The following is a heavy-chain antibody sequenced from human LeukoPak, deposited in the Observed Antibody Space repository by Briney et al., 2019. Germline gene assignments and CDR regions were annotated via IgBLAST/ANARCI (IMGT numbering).Heavy chain of an antibody. CDR2: TYYSGST. V-gene: IGHV4-39*01. J-gene: IGHJ4*02. CDR3: ARQGLWRYASY. D-gene: IGHD3-16*01. CDR1: GGSIGSRDFY. Sequence: SETLSLTCTVSGGSIGSRDFYWGWIRQPPGKGLEWIGGTYYSGSTYYNPSLKSRVTISVDTSKNQFSLKLRSVTAADTAVYYCARQGLWRYASYWGQGSLVTVSS.